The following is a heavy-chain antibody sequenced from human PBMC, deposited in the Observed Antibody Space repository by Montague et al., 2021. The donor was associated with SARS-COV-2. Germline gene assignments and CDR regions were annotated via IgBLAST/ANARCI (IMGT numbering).Heavy chain of an antibody. CDR3: ARPVSYYDILSSSTNWFDP. D-gene: IGHD3-9*01. V-gene: IGHV4-39*01. CDR2: IYYSGST. Sequence: SETLSLTCTVSGGSISSSSYYWGWIRQPPGKGLEWIGSIYYSGSTYYNPSLESRVTISVDTSKNQFSLKLSSVTAAGTAVYYCARPVSYYDILSSSTNWFDPWGQGTLVTVSS. CDR1: GGSISSSSYY. J-gene: IGHJ5*02.